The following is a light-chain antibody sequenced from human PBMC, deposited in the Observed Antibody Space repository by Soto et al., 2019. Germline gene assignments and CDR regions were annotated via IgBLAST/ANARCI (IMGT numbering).Light chain of an antibody. V-gene: IGKV3-20*01. CDR3: QQYGSSPT. J-gene: IGKJ5*01. CDR2: DAS. Sequence: EIVLTQSPGTLSLSPGERVTLSCRASQSVSSNFLAWYQQKPGQAPRLLIYDASDRATGIPARFSASGSGTAFTLTISGLEPEDFAVYYCQQYGSSPTFGQGTRLEIK. CDR1: QSVSSNF.